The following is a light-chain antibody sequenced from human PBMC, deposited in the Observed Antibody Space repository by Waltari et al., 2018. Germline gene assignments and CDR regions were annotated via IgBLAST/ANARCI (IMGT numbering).Light chain of an antibody. Sequence: DLQMTQSPSTLSASIGDTVTITCRASQSVSNWLAWYQLKPGKAPKLLIYEASTLDSGVPSRFRGSGSETEFTLTITSLQPDDFGSYYCQQYNFLSVSFGQGTKVEVK. J-gene: IGKJ1*01. CDR2: EAS. CDR1: QSVSNW. CDR3: QQYNFLSVS. V-gene: IGKV1-5*03.